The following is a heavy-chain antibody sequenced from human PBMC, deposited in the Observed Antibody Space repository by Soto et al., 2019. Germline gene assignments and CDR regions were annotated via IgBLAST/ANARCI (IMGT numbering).Heavy chain of an antibody. D-gene: IGHD6-19*01. Sequence: EVQLLESGGGLVQPGGSLRLSCAASGFPFTGYAMSWVRQAPGKGLEWVSAISGHGDATFYADSVKGRFTISRDDSKNTVYLQTNSLRAEDTAVYFCVRERRGLGIGFDHWGQGTLVTVSS. CDR3: VRERRGLGIGFDH. CDR1: GFPFTGYA. V-gene: IGHV3-23*01. J-gene: IGHJ4*02. CDR2: ISGHGDAT.